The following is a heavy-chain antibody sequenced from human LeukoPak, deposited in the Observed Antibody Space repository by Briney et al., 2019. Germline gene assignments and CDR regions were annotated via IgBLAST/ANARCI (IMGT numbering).Heavy chain of an antibody. V-gene: IGHV4-59*01. J-gene: IGHJ5*02. D-gene: IGHD3-10*01. Sequence: SETLSLTCTVSGGSISSYYWSWIRQPPGKGLEWIGYIYYSGSTNYNPSLKSRVTISVDTPKNQFSLKLSSVTAADTAVYYCARPMGYYGSGSSWFDPWGQGTLVTVSS. CDR1: GGSISSYY. CDR3: ARPMGYYGSGSSWFDP. CDR2: IYYSGST.